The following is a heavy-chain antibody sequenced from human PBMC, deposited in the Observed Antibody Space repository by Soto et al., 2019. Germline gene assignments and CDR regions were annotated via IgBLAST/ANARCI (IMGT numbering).Heavy chain of an antibody. CDR1: GFTFRSYG. CDR2: ISSGGEYI. V-gene: IGHV3-21*06. CDR3: ATDGAAGGVMEV. J-gene: IGHJ6*02. D-gene: IGHD6-13*01. Sequence: PGGSLRLSCAASGFTFRSYGMNWVRQAPGKGPQWVSSISSGGEYIYYADSLKGRLTVSRDNARDSLYLQLNSLRAEDTAVYYCATDGAAGGVMEVGGPGPSAPVSS.